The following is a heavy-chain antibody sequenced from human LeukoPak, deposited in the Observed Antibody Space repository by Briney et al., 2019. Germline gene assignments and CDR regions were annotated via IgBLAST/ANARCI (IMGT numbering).Heavy chain of an antibody. J-gene: IGHJ3*02. Sequence: GGSLRLSCAASGFTFSSYAMHWVRQAPGKGLEWVAVISYDGSNKYYADSVKGRFTISRDNSKNTLYLQMNSLRAEDTAVYYCAKAAQITIFGVVTTPAFDIWGQGTMVTVSS. CDR2: ISYDGSNK. CDR3: AKAAQITIFGVVTTPAFDI. D-gene: IGHD3-3*01. CDR1: GFTFSSYA. V-gene: IGHV3-30*04.